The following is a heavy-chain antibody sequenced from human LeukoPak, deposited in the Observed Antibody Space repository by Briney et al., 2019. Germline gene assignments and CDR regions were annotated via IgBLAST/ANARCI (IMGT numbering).Heavy chain of an antibody. CDR2: IYYSGST. Sequence: SETLSLTCTVSGGSISSSSYYWGWIRRPPGKGLEWIGSIYYSGSTYYNPSLKSRVTISVDTSKNQFSLKLSSVTAGDTAVYYCARGGSDSWGQGTLVSVSS. CDR1: GGSISSSSYY. J-gene: IGHJ5*02. D-gene: IGHD3-10*01. CDR3: ARGGSDS. V-gene: IGHV4-39*01.